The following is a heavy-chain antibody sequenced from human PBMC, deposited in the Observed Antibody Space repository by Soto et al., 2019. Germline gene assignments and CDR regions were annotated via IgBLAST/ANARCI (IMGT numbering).Heavy chain of an antibody. Sequence: SETLSLTCTVSGGSISSSSYYWGWIRQPPGKGLEWIGSIYYSGSTYYNPSLKSRVTISVDTSKNQFSLKLSSVTAADTAVYYCARHKGVDTAIDAFDIWGQGTMVTVSS. J-gene: IGHJ3*02. V-gene: IGHV4-39*01. CDR3: ARHKGVDTAIDAFDI. CDR2: IYYSGST. D-gene: IGHD5-18*01. CDR1: GGSISSSSYY.